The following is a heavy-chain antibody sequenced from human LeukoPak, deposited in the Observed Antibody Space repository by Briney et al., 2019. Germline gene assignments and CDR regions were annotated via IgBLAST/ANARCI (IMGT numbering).Heavy chain of an antibody. V-gene: IGHV3-7*01. D-gene: IGHD6-19*01. CDR2: IKQDGSEK. CDR3: ASLEGAVADNDEYYFDY. CDR1: GFTFSSYW. Sequence: PGGSLRLSCAASGFTFSSYWMSWVRQAPGKGLEWVANIKQDGSEKYYVDFVKGRFTISRDNAENSLYLQMNSLRAEDTAVYYCASLEGAVADNDEYYFDYWGQGTLVTVSS. J-gene: IGHJ4*02.